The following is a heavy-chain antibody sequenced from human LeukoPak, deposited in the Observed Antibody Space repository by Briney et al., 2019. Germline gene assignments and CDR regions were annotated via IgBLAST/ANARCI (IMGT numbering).Heavy chain of an antibody. CDR1: GFTVSRNY. CDR3: ARAHPLLGYFDY. J-gene: IGHJ4*02. CDR2: IYSGGST. Sequence: GGSLRLSCAASGFTVSRNYMSWVRQAPGKGLEWVSVIYSGGSTYYADSVKGRFTISRDNSKNTLYLQMNSLRAEDTAVYYCARAHPLLGYFDYWGQGTLVTVSS. V-gene: IGHV3-66*01. D-gene: IGHD7-27*01.